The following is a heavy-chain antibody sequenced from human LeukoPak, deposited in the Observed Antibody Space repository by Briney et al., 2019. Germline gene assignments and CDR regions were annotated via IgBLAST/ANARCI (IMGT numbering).Heavy chain of an antibody. Sequence: GGSLRLSCAASGFTFSRYAMHWGRQAPGKGLEWVSAISGSGGSTYYADSVKGRFTISRDNSKNTLYLQMNSLRAEDTAVYYRAKDGVAARPVSFGGQGTLVTVSS. CDR3: AKDGVAARPVSF. D-gene: IGHD6-6*01. CDR1: GFTFSRYA. CDR2: ISGSGGST. V-gene: IGHV3-23*01. J-gene: IGHJ4*02.